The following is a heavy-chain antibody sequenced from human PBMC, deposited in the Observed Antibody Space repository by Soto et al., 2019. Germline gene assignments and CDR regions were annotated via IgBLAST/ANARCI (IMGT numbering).Heavy chain of an antibody. CDR2: IKGRTDGGTT. CDR3: TTGRHWFGEF. V-gene: IGHV3-15*01. CDR1: GLTFEILW. Sequence: PGGSLRLSCAASGLTFEILWMTWVRQPQGKGLEWVGRIKGRTDGGTTDYAASVKGRFTILRDDSKSTLYLQMNSLKSEDTAVYYCTTGRHWFGEFWGQGTPVTVSS. D-gene: IGHD3-10*01. J-gene: IGHJ4*02.